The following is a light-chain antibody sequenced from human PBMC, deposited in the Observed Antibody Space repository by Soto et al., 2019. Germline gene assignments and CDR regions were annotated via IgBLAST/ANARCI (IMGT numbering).Light chain of an antibody. V-gene: IGLV2-23*03. J-gene: IGLJ1*01. CDR1: SSDVGSYNL. CDR2: DGS. CDR3: SSDAPSSSFAYV. Sequence: QSALTQPASMSGSPGQSITISCTGTSSDVGSYNLVSWYQQFPDKAPKLIIYDGSERPAGVSDRFSGSKSGNTASLTISGLRAEDEAEYHCSSDAPSSSFAYVFGTGTKVTVL.